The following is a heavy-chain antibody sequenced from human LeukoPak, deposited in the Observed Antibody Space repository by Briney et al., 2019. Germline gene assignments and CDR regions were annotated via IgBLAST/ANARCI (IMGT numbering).Heavy chain of an antibody. CDR2: ISYDGSNK. CDR3: AKAPFRVRYFDWLSPHYYYYYGMDV. Sequence: GGSLRLSCAASGFTFSSYGMHWVRQAPGKGLEWVAVISYDGSNKYYADSVKGRFTISRDNSKNTLYLQMNSLRAEDTAVYYCAKAPFRVRYFDWLSPHYYYYYGMDVWGQGTTVTVSS. J-gene: IGHJ6*02. CDR1: GFTFSSYG. D-gene: IGHD3-9*01. V-gene: IGHV3-30*18.